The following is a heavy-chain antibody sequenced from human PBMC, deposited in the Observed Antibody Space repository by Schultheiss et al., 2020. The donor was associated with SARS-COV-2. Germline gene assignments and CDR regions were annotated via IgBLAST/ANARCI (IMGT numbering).Heavy chain of an antibody. CDR3: ARVDYDYVWGSYRMGGMDV. Sequence: GGSLRLSCAASGFTVSSKYMNWIRQAPGKGLEWVANIKQDGSEKYYVDSVKGRFTISRDNAKNSLYLQMNSLRAEDTAVYYCARVDYDYVWGSYRMGGMDVWGQGTTVTVSS. CDR1: GFTVSSKY. J-gene: IGHJ6*02. CDR2: IKQDGSEK. V-gene: IGHV3-7*03. D-gene: IGHD3-16*01.